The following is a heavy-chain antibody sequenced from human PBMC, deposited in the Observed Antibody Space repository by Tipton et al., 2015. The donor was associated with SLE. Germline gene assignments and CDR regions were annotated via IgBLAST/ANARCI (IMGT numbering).Heavy chain of an antibody. CDR1: GFTFSSYA. CDR2: ISYDGSNK. D-gene: IGHD5-24*01. Sequence: SLRLSCAASGFTFSSYAMHWVRQAPGKGLEWVAVISYDGSNKYYADSVKGRFTISRDNSKNTLYLQMNSLRAEDTAVYYCARDPDGLDRWYFDLWGRGTLVTVSS. V-gene: IGHV3-30*04. J-gene: IGHJ2*01. CDR3: ARDPDGLDRWYFDL.